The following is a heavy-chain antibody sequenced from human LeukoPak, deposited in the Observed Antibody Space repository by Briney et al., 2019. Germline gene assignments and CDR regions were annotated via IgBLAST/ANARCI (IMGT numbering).Heavy chain of an antibody. Sequence: GGSLRLSCAASGFTFSSYGMHWVRQAPGKGLEWVAVISYDGSNKYYADSVKGRFTISRDNSKNTLYLQMNSPRAEDTAVYYCAKDRTPYSSSSNALHWGQGTLVTVSS. J-gene: IGHJ4*02. CDR1: GFTFSSYG. V-gene: IGHV3-30*18. CDR3: AKDRTPYSSSSNALH. D-gene: IGHD6-6*01. CDR2: ISYDGSNK.